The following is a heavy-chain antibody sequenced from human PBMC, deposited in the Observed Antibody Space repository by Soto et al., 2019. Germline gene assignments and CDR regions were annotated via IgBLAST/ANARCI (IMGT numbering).Heavy chain of an antibody. CDR1: GGTFSGYY. Sequence: PSETLSVTCGVWGGTFSGYYWTWFLQTPGKGLEWIGEKEHGGSTTYNPSLQSRVSISLDLVRKQVSLQLTSVTAADSATYYCARGHIVSSHFYFMEVWGKGTTVTVSS. V-gene: IGHV4-34*01. CDR2: KEHGGST. CDR3: ARGHIVSSHFYFMEV. J-gene: IGHJ6*03. D-gene: IGHD3-16*02.